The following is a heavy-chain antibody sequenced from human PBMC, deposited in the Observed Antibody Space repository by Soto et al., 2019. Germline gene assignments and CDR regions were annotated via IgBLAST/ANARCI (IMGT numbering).Heavy chain of an antibody. CDR1: GYTFTSYG. J-gene: IGHJ4*02. V-gene: IGHV1-18*01. CDR3: ARASITMIRGVIRSIDS. Sequence: QVQLVQSGAAVKKPGASVKVSCKASGYTFTSYGISWVRQAPGQGLEWMGWISVNNGNTNYAQKLQGRVTMTTDTSTSTAHMELRSLRSDDTAVYYCARASITMIRGVIRSIDSWGQGTLVTVSS. CDR2: ISVNNGNT. D-gene: IGHD3-10*01.